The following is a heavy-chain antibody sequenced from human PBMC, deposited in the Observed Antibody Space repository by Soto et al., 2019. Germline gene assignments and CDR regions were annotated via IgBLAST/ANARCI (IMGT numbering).Heavy chain of an antibody. CDR3: ARDYLTGDLREAFDF. D-gene: IGHD7-27*01. V-gene: IGHV3-21*01. CDR2: IDPTSTEI. J-gene: IGHJ4*02. CDR1: GFNFGAFS. Sequence: EVQLVESGGGLVKPGESLRLSCTASGFNFGAFSLSWVRQAPGKGLEWVSSIDPTSTEIHYADSVEGRFSVYRDITKNSLYLQMICLRFEDTGVYYCARDYLTGDLREAFDFWGQGTLVTVSS.